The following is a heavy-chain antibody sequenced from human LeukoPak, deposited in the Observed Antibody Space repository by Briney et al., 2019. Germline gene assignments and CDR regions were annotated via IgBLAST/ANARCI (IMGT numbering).Heavy chain of an antibody. CDR3: ARVRSRVRGAFDI. CDR1: GYTFTSYY. Sequence: EASVKVSCKASGYTFTSYYMHWVRQAPGQGLEWMGIINPSGGSTSYAQKFQCRVTMTRDTSTSAVYMELSSLRSEDTAVYYCARVRSRVRGAFDIGGQGTMVTVSS. V-gene: IGHV1-46*01. J-gene: IGHJ3*02. D-gene: IGHD3-10*01. CDR2: INPSGGST.